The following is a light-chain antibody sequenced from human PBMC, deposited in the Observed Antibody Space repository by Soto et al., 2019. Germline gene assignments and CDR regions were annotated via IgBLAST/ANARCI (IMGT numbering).Light chain of an antibody. Sequence: SYVLTQPPSVSLAPGQTATVTCGGDKIGGKSVHWYQQRPGQAPVLIVYDNKNRPSGMPERFTGSNSGNTATLTISRVEAGDEADYYCQVWASPTGNVVFGGGTQLTVL. V-gene: IGLV3-21*02. J-gene: IGLJ2*01. CDR1: KIGGKS. CDR2: DNK. CDR3: QVWASPTGNVV.